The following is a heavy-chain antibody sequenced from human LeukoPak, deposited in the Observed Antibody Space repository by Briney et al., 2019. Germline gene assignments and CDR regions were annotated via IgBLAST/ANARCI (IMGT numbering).Heavy chain of an antibody. V-gene: IGHV3-7*01. CDR3: TRELWPADY. CDR1: GFTFSDYW. Sequence: GGSLRLSCEGSGFTFSDYWMGWVRQAPGKGLEWVANIIKDGSDKYYVDSVKGRFSISRDNAKNSVYLQMSGLRVEGTAVYYCTRELWPADYWGQGILVTVSS. D-gene: IGHD3-16*01. J-gene: IGHJ4*02. CDR2: IIKDGSDK.